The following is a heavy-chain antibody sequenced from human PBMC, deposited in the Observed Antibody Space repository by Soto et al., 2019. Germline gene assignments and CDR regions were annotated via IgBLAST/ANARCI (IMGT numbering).Heavy chain of an antibody. Sequence: GGSLRLSCAASGFTFSTYAMSWVRQAPGKGLEWVSTLSVNDGTTYYADSVKGRFTISRGNSDNTLSLQMTSLRGEDTAVYYCAIDHRVVPDAYDFWGQGTMVTLSS. CDR1: GFTFSTYA. CDR3: AIDHRVVPDAYDF. CDR2: LSVNDGTT. D-gene: IGHD2-15*01. J-gene: IGHJ3*01. V-gene: IGHV3-23*01.